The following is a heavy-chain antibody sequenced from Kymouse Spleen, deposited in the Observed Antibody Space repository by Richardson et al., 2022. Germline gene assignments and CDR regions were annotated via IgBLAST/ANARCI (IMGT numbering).Heavy chain of an antibody. Sequence: QLQLQESGPGLVKPSETLSLTCTVSGGSISSSSYYWGWIRQPPGKGLEWIGSIYYSGSTYYNPSLKSRVTISVDTSKNQFSLKLSSVTAADTAVYYCARQMAAGTYGDYFDYWGQGTLVTVSS. J-gene: IGHJ4*02. CDR3: ARQMAAGTYGDYFDY. D-gene: IGHD6-13*01. V-gene: IGHV4-39*01. CDR2: IYYSGST. CDR1: GGSISSSSYY.